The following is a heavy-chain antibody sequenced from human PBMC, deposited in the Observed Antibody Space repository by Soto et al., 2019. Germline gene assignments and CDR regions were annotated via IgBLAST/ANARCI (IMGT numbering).Heavy chain of an antibody. CDR1: GGSFSGYY. D-gene: IGHD2-8*01. J-gene: IGHJ3*02. Sequence: QVQLQQWGAGLLKPSETLSLTCAVYGGSFSGYYWSWIRQPPGKGLEWIGEINHSGSTNYNPSLKSRVTISVDTSKNQFSLKLSSVTAADTAVYYCARGKMYALRRLSGFRAFDIWGQGTMVTVSS. CDR2: INHSGST. V-gene: IGHV4-34*01. CDR3: ARGKMYALRRLSGFRAFDI.